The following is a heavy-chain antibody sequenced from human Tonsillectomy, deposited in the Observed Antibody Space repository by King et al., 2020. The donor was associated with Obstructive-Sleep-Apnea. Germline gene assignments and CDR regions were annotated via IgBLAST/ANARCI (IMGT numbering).Heavy chain of an antibody. CDR3: ARGSGGSFGGY. J-gene: IGHJ4*02. CDR2: INPHSGDT. D-gene: IGHD3-16*01. V-gene: IGHV1-2*02. Sequence: QVHLVQSGAEVKKPGASVKVSCKASGYTFTGYYMYWVRQAPGRGLEWMGWINPHSGDTNYVQKFQGRGNMTRDTSISTAYMELSRLTSDDTAVYYCARGSGGSFGGYWGQGTLVTVSS. CDR1: GYTFTGYY.